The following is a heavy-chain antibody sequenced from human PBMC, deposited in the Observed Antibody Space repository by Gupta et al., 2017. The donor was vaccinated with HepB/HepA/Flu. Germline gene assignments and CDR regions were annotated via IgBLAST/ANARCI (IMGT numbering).Heavy chain of an antibody. D-gene: IGHD1-14*01. CDR3: ARVGIRFNAFN. CDR2: ISSSSSYI. J-gene: IGHJ4*02. V-gene: IGHV3-21*01. CDR1: GFTFSSYS. Sequence: EVQLVESGGGLVKPGGSLRLSCAASGFTFSSYSMNWVRQAPGKGLEWVSSISSSSSYIYYADSVKGRFNISRDNAKNSLYLQMNSLRAEDTAVYYCARVGIRFNAFNWGQGTLVTVSS.